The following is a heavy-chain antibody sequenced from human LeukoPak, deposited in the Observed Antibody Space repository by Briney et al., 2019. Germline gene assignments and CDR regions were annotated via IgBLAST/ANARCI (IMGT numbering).Heavy chain of an antibody. V-gene: IGHV3-33*06. CDR3: AKDDNYYDSSGYSLGDY. J-gene: IGHJ4*02. Sequence: PGRSLRLSCAASGFTFSSYGMHWVRQAPGKGLEWVAVIWYDGSNKYYADSVKGRFTISRDNSKNTLYLQMNSLRAEDTAVYYCAKDDNYYDSSGYSLGDYWGQGTLVTVSS. CDR2: IWYDGSNK. D-gene: IGHD3-22*01. CDR1: GFTFSSYG.